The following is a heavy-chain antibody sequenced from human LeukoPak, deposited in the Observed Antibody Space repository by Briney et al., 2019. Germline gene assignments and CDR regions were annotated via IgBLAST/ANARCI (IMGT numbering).Heavy chain of an antibody. CDR2: IIPILSIA. D-gene: IGHD3-22*01. CDR3: AREGDDSSGYYYPIPDAFDI. CDR1: GGAFSSYA. V-gene: IGHV1-69*04. Sequence: SVKVSCKASGGAFSSYAISWVRQAPGQGLEWMGRIIPILSIANYAQKFQGRVTITADKSTSTAYMELSSLRSEDTAVYYCAREGDDSSGYYYPIPDAFDIWGQGTMVTVSS. J-gene: IGHJ3*02.